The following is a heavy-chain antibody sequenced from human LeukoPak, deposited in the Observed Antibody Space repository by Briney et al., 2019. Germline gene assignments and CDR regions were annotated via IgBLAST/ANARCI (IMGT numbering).Heavy chain of an antibody. CDR2: IYHSGST. J-gene: IGHJ6*02. CDR1: GGSISSSRW. CDR3: ASLTSPGYYYYGMDV. Sequence: SETLSLTCAVSGGSISSSRWWSWVRQPPGTGLEWIGEIYHSGSTNYNPSLKSRVTISVDTSKNHSSLKLNSVTAADTAAYYCASLTSPGYYYYGMDVWGQGTTVTVSS. D-gene: IGHD1-14*01. V-gene: IGHV4-4*02.